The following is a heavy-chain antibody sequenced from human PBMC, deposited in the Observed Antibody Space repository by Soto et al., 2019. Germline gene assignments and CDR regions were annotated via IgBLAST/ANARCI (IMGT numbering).Heavy chain of an antibody. CDR2: IDPSDSYT. CDR1: GYSFTSYW. CDR3: ARRSIAARPYCHGMDV. D-gene: IGHD6-6*01. V-gene: IGHV5-10-1*01. J-gene: IGHJ6*02. Sequence: PGETLNMSCKGSGYSFTSYWISWVRQMPGKGLEWMGRIDPSDSYTNYSPSFQGHVTISADKSISTAYLQWSSLKASDTAMYYCARRSIAARPYCHGMDVWGPGTTVTVSS.